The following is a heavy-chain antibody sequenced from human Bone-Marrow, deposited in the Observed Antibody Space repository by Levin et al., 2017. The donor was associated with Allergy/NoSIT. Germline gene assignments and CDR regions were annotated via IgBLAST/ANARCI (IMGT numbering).Heavy chain of an antibody. J-gene: IGHJ5*02. Sequence: SCAASGFTFSNYWMHWVRQVPRKGLVWVARINSAGSSTYYADFVKGRFTVASDNAKNTLYLQMTSLRGEDTALYYCARDVSGLWLLSGWFDAWGQGTLVTVSS. D-gene: IGHD5-18*01. CDR3: ARDVSGLWLLSGWFDA. CDR2: INSAGSST. CDR1: GFTFSNYW. V-gene: IGHV3-74*01.